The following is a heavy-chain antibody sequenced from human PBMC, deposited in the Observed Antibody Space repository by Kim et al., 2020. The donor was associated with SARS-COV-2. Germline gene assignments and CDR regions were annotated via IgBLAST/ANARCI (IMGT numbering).Heavy chain of an antibody. V-gene: IGHV3-30-3*01. CDR2: ISYDGSNK. J-gene: IGHJ4*02. CDR3: ASSPNYFSFXY. D-gene: IGHD3-10*01. Sequence: GGSLRLSCAASGFTFSSYAMHWVRQAPGKGLEWVAVISYDGSNKYYADSVKGRFTISRDNSKNTLYLQMNSLRAEDTAVYYCASSPNYFSFXYWGQGXLVXVSS. CDR1: GFTFSSYA.